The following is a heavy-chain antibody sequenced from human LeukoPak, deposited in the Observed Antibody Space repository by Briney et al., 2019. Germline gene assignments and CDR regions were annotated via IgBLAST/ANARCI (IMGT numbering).Heavy chain of an antibody. CDR3: ARGGVWGSGFDY. CDR1: GGSISSGGYS. CDR2: IYHSGST. V-gene: IGHV4-30-2*01. D-gene: IGHD3-16*01. J-gene: IGHJ4*02. Sequence: SQTLSLTCAVSGGSISSGGYSWSWIRQPPGKGLEWIGYIYHSGSTYYNPSLKSRVTISVDRSKNQFSLKLSSVTAADTAVYYCARGGVWGSGFDYWGQGTLVTVSS.